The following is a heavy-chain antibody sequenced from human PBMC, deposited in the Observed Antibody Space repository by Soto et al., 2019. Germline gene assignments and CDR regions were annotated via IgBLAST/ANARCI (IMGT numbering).Heavy chain of an antibody. CDR1: GFTFSSYV. D-gene: IGHD2-15*01. J-gene: IGHJ6*02. CDR3: AGAGWDGGSCYTLVGLRYGMDV. V-gene: IGHV3-30-3*01. Sequence: QVQLVESGGGVVQPGRSLRLSCAASGFTFSSYVMYWVRQAPGKGLEWVAVISYEGNNKYYADSGKGRFTISRDNSKNTLSLTMNSLRGGDPAVYSCAGAGWDGGSCYTLVGLRYGMDVWGQGATVTVSS. CDR2: ISYEGNNK.